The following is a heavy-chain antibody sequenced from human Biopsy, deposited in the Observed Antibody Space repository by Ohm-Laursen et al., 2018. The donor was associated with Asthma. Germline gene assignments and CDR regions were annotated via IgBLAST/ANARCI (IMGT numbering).Heavy chain of an antibody. Sequence: PSVKVSCKISGYSLTDLSMHWVRQAPGQGLEWMGGHDHEEGGTVNARRFQGRVTITADESTSTAYMEVTSLRSEDTAIYYCARCQVGYSSGWSLLLKKIYYSGMDVWGQGTAVTVSS. CDR1: GYSLTDLS. D-gene: IGHD6-19*01. CDR3: ARCQVGYSSGWSLLLKKIYYSGMDV. CDR2: HDHEEGGT. V-gene: IGHV1-24*01. J-gene: IGHJ6*02.